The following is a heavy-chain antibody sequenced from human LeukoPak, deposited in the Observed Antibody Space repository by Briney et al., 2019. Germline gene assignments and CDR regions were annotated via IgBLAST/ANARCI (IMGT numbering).Heavy chain of an antibody. D-gene: IGHD3-22*01. CDR3: AKGGTMIVVVSLSDY. V-gene: IGHV3-7*03. CDR1: GFTFSSYW. CDR2: IKQDGSEK. J-gene: IGHJ4*02. Sequence: GGSLRLSCAASGFTFSSYWMSWVRQAPGKGLEWVANIKQDGSEKYYVDSVKGRFTISRDNAKNSLYLQMNSLRAEDTAVYYCAKGGTMIVVVSLSDYWGQGTLVTVSS.